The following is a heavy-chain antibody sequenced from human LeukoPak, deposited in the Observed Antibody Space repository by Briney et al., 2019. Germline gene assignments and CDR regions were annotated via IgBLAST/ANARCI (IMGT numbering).Heavy chain of an antibody. CDR3: ARWMDDSSGHNPLAYYYMDV. V-gene: IGHV1-46*01. Sequence: ASVKDSCMASGYTFTSYYMHWVRQAPGKGLAWMGIINPSGGSSSYVQKFQGRVTMTSAMSTSTVYMELSSLRSEDTAVYYCARWMDDSSGHNPLAYYYMDVWGKGTTVTVSS. D-gene: IGHD3-22*01. CDR2: INPSGGSS. J-gene: IGHJ6*03. CDR1: GYTFTSYY.